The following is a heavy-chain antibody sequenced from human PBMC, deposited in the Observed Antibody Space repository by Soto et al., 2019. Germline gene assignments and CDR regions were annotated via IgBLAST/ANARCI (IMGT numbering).Heavy chain of an antibody. CDR3: ARRSGTYYDY. J-gene: IGHJ4*02. CDR1: SSSISNGYY. Sequence: SETLSLTCSVSSSSISNGYYWAWIRQPPGKGLEWIGNIFHTGSTYYNPSLKSRVNISVDTSKNQFSLKLTSVTAADTAFYYCARRSGTYYDYWGQGTLVTVSS. V-gene: IGHV4-38-2*01. CDR2: IFHTGST. D-gene: IGHD1-26*01.